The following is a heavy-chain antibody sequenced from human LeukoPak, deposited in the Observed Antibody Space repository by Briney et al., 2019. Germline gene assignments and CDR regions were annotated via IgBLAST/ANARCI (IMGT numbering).Heavy chain of an antibody. Sequence: GGSLRLSCAASGFTFDDYAMHWVRQAPGKGLEWVSGISWNSGSIGYADSVKGRFTISRDNAKNSLYLQMNSLRAEDTALYYCAKDMDDSSGYYDYWGQGTLVTVSS. CDR2: ISWNSGSI. D-gene: IGHD3-22*01. CDR3: AKDMDDSSGYYDY. CDR1: GFTFDDYA. V-gene: IGHV3-9*01. J-gene: IGHJ4*02.